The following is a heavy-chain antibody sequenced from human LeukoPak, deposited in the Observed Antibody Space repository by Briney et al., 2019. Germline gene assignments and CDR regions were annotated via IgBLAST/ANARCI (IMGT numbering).Heavy chain of an antibody. CDR2: ISSTSSNI. CDR1: GFTFSTYT. D-gene: IGHD5-12*01. Sequence: PGGSLRLSCAASGFTFSTYTMNWVRQAPGKGLEWVSSISSTSSNIYYADSVKGRFTISRDNAKNTLYLQMNSLRAEDTAVYYCARSPLYSGYDFEYYFDYWGQGTLVTVSS. CDR3: ARSPLYSGYDFEYYFDY. V-gene: IGHV3-21*04. J-gene: IGHJ4*02.